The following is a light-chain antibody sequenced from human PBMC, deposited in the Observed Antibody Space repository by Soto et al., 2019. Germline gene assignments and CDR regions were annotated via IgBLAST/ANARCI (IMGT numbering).Light chain of an antibody. CDR3: QQYNNWPRT. CDR2: GAS. Sequence: ETLMTQSPATLYVSPGERATLSCRASQSVSSNLAWYQQKPGQAPRLLIYGASTRATGIPARFSGSGSGTEFTLTISSLQSEDFAVYYCQQYNNWPRTFGQGTKV. J-gene: IGKJ1*01. V-gene: IGKV3-15*01. CDR1: QSVSSN.